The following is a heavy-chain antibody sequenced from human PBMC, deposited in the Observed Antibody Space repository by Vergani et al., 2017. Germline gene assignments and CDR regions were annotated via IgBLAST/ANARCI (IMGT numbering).Heavy chain of an antibody. CDR3: VRRDFWVGPRTFDF. D-gene: IGHD3-3*01. CDR1: GAAFNSYQ. V-gene: IGHV4-34*01. CDR2: IDDKGKS. J-gene: IGHJ3*01. Sequence: QVQLHQWGAGLLKTSETLSLTCAVSGAAFNSYQWTWIRQSPGRGLEWIGEIDDKGKSICNPTLKSRVTISVGNSKRHFSLHVTSVTAADSAMYYCVRRDFWVGPRTFDFWGAGTPVTVSS.